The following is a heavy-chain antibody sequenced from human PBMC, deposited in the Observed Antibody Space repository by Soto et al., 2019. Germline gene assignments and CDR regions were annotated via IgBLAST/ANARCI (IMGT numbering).Heavy chain of an antibody. J-gene: IGHJ4*02. Sequence: ASVKISCKASDYTFTSYGISWVRQAPGQELEWMRWISAYNGNTNYAQKLQGRVNMNTDTSTSTAYMELRSLISVDTAVYYCAGVRVIWLRLIPSYDYIWGSDTPYYFDYWGQGTLVTVSS. CDR3: AGVRVIWLRLIPSYDYIWGSDTPYYFDY. V-gene: IGHV1-18*01. D-gene: IGHD3-16*01. CDR1: DYTFTSYG. CDR2: ISAYNGNT.